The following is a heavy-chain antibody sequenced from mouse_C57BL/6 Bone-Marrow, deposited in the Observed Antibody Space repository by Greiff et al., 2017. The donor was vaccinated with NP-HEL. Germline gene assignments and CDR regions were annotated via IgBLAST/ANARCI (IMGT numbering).Heavy chain of an antibody. CDR1: GFSLTSYG. D-gene: IGHD2-1*01. CDR3: ARNTAHGNSFFYAMDY. Sequence: QVQLQQSGPGLVQPSQSLSITCTVSGFSLTSYGVHWVRQSPGKGLEWLGVIWSGGSTDYNAAFISRLSISKDNSKSQVFFKMNSLQADDTAIYYCARNTAHGNSFFYAMDYWGQGTSVTVSS. V-gene: IGHV2-2*01. CDR2: IWSGGST. J-gene: IGHJ4*01.